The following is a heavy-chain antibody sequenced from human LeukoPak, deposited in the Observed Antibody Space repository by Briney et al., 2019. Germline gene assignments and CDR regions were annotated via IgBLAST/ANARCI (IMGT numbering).Heavy chain of an antibody. Sequence: PGGSLRLSCAASGFTFSNYWMAWVRQAPGKGPEWVANINLDRSQKYYVDSVKGRFTISRDNAENSLYLQMNSLRAEDTALYHCARNNGMDVWGQGTTVIVSS. J-gene: IGHJ6*02. CDR3: ARNNGMDV. CDR1: GFTFSNYW. CDR2: INLDRSQK. V-gene: IGHV3-7*03.